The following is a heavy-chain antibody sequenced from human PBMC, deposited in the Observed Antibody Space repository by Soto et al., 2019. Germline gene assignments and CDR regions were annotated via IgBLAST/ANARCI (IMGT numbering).Heavy chain of an antibody. Sequence: ASVKVCCKAIVCSVTRPYMHSVRQAPGRRHEWMGTIFPGGVNIAYAQKFEGRVTMTKDTTTSTVYMELNSLTSEETPVYYSATDQSWHDLFWCFYPWG. D-gene: IGHD1-1*01. J-gene: IGHJ5*02. CDR2: IFPGGVNI. CDR3: ATDQSWHDLFWCFYP. CDR1: VCSVTRPY. V-gene: IGHV1-46*03.